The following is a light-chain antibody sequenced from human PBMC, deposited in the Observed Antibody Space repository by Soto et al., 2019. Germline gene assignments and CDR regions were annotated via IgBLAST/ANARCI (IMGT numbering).Light chain of an antibody. CDR2: SNN. CDR3: ATWDDSLHGYV. V-gene: IGLV1-44*01. CDR1: SSNVGSNT. J-gene: IGLJ1*01. Sequence: VLTQPPSASGTPGQRVTISCPGSSSNVGSNTVHWYQQLPGTAPKLLIYSNNQRPSGVPDRFSGSKSGTSASLAISGLQSEDEADYYCATWDDSLHGYVFGTGTKVTVL.